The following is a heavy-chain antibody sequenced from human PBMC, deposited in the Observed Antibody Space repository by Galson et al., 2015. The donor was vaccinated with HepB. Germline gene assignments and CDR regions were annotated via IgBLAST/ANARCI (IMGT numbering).Heavy chain of an antibody. CDR2: ISYDGSKK. D-gene: IGHD6-13*01. CDR1: GFTFSSFA. CDR3: ARTDRASSGWYNYYYYMDV. J-gene: IGHJ6*03. V-gene: IGHV3-30*01. Sequence: SLRLSCAASGFTFSSFAMHWVRQAPGKGLEWVALISYDGSKKYYADSVKGRFTISRDNSKNTLSLQMNSLRAEDTAVYYCARTDRASSGWYNYYYYMDVWGKGSTVTVSS.